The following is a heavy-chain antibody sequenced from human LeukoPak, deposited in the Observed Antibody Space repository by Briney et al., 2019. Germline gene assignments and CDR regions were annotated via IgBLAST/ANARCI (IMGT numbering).Heavy chain of an antibody. CDR2: FGTRSTSI. D-gene: IGHD3-22*01. V-gene: IGHV3-21*01. Sequence: GGSLRLSCTASGFTFSGYSMNWIRQAPGKGLEWVSSFGTRSTSINHAGSVKGRFAISRDNAKNSLYLQMNSLRAEDTALYYCAREVSEGFDFWGQGTLVTVSS. CDR1: GFTFSGYS. J-gene: IGHJ4*02. CDR3: AREVSEGFDF.